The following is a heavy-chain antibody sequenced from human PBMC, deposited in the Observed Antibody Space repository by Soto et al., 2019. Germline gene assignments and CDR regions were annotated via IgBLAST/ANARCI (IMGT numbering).Heavy chain of an antibody. CDR3: AREFQDYYDSSGYYGY. J-gene: IGHJ4*02. CDR1: GYTFTSYY. V-gene: IGHV1-46*01. Sequence: QVQLVQSGAEVKKPGASVKVSCKASGYTFTSYYMHWVRQAPGQGLEWMGIINPSGGSTSYAQKFKGRATMTRDTSTSTVYMELSSLRSEDTAVYYCAREFQDYYDSSGYYGYWGQGTLVTVSS. CDR2: INPSGGST. D-gene: IGHD3-22*01.